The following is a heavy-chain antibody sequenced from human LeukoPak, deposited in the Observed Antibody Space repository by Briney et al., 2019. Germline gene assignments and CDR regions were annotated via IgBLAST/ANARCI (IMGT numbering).Heavy chain of an antibody. J-gene: IGHJ4*02. D-gene: IGHD3-22*01. Sequence: QAGGSLRLSCAASGFTFSSYAMSWVRQAPGKGLEWVSAISGSGGSTYYAASVKGRFTISRDNSKNTLYLQMNSLRAEDTAVYYCAKDTWFYYDSSEDGYWGQGTLVTVSS. V-gene: IGHV3-23*01. CDR3: AKDTWFYYDSSEDGY. CDR1: GFTFSSYA. CDR2: ISGSGGST.